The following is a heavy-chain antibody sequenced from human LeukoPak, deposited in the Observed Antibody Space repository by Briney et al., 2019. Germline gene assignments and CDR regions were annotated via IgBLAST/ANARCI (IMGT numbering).Heavy chain of an antibody. D-gene: IGHD3-3*01. CDR2: IYYSGGT. Sequence: SETLSLTCTVSGGSISSGDYYWSWIRQPPGKGLEGIGYIYYSGGTYYNPSLKSRVTISVDTSKNQFSLKLSSVTAADTAVYYCARYDFWSGSRLGTPAKNWFDPWGQGTLVTVSS. V-gene: IGHV4-30-4*01. J-gene: IGHJ5*02. CDR1: GGSISSGDYY. CDR3: ARYDFWSGSRLGTPAKNWFDP.